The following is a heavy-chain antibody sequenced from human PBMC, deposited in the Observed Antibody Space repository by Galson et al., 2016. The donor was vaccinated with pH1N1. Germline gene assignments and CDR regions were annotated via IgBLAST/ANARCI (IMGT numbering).Heavy chain of an antibody. D-gene: IGHD2-2*01. CDR1: GFTFSDST. CDR2: IVVGSGDT. J-gene: IGHJ4*02. Sequence: SVKVSCKASGFTFSDSTMQWVRQARGQRLEWIGWIVVGSGDTNYAQKFQERVTITRDMSTSTAYMELTTLRSEDTAVYYCARVFLEGLYGHSTGVFDYWGQGTLVAVSS. V-gene: IGHV1-58*02. CDR3: ARVFLEGLYGHSTGVFDY.